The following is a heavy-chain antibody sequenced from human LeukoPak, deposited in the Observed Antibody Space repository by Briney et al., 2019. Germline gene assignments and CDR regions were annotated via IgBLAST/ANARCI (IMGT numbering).Heavy chain of an antibody. CDR1: GFTFSSYG. V-gene: IGHV3-30*18. Sequence: GRSLRLSCAASGFTFSSYGMHWVRQAPGKGLEWVAVISYDGSNKYYADSVKGRFTISRDNSKNTLYLQMNSPRAEDTAVYYCAKGGTYYYGSGSPNPLYYWGQGTLVTVSS. J-gene: IGHJ4*02. CDR2: ISYDGSNK. D-gene: IGHD3-10*01. CDR3: AKGGTYYYGSGSPNPLYY.